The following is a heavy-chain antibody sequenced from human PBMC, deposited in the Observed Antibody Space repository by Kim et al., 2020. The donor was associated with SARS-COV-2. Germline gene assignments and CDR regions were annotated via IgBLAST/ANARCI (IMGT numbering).Heavy chain of an antibody. CDR1: GYTFISYH. CDR2: INPRGAVT. D-gene: IGHD3-10*01. J-gene: IGHJ5*01. Sequence: ASVKVSCKASGYTFISYHLHWVRQAPGQGLEWMGIINPRGAVTTYAQRFQGRVNITRDTSMSTVYMELRGLRSEDTAVYYCAKEGGDITSSEVDSWGQGTLVTVSS. V-gene: IGHV1-46*01. CDR3: AKEGGDITSSEVDS.